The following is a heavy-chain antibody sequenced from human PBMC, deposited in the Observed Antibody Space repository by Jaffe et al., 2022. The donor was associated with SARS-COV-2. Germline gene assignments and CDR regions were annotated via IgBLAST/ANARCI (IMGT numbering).Heavy chain of an antibody. CDR3: AKDSGPDDAFDI. CDR2: ISWNSGSI. CDR1: GFTFDDYA. V-gene: IGHV3-9*01. J-gene: IGHJ3*02. Sequence: EVQLVESGGGLVQPGRSLRLSCAASGFTFDDYAMHWVRQAPGKGLEWVSGISWNSGSIGYADSVKGRFTISRDNAKNSLYLQMNSLRAEDTALYYCAKDSGPDDAFDIWGQGTMVTVSS.